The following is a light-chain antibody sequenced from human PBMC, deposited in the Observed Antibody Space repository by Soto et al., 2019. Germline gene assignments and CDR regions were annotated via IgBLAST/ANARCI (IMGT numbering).Light chain of an antibody. CDR3: HEDNNNSRT. V-gene: IGKV1-5*03. Sequence: IQMTQSPSTLSASVGDTVTITCRASESIYSWLARYTHIPLKAPQLLIYKTSTLQYGVTSRFSGSGSGAEYTLSSSSLQPDDFATYFCHEDNNNSRTYAQGNKV. CDR2: KTS. J-gene: IGKJ1*01. CDR1: ESIYSW.